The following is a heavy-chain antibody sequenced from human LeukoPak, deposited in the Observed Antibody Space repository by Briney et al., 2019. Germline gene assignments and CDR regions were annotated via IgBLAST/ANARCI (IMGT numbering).Heavy chain of an antibody. CDR3: ARGSVVPAAKDAFDI. Sequence: PSETLSLTCAVSGGSISSGGYYWSWIRQPPGKGLEWIGYIYHSGSTYYNPSLKSRVTISVDRSKNQFSLKLSSVTAADTAVYYCARGSVVPAAKDAFDIWGQGTMVTVSS. V-gene: IGHV4-30-2*01. D-gene: IGHD2-2*01. J-gene: IGHJ3*02. CDR1: GGSISSGGYY. CDR2: IYHSGST.